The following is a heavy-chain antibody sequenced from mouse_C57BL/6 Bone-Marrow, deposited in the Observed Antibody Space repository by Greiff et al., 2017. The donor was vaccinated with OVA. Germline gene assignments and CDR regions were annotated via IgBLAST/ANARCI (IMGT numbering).Heavy chain of an antibody. Sequence: EVQVVESGGGLVQPGGSLKLSCAASGFTFSDYYMYWVRQTPEKRLEWVAYISNGGGSTYYPDTVKGRFTISRDNAKNTLYLQMSRLKSEDTAMYYCARLDGSSYFDYWGQGTTLTVSS. CDR1: GFTFSDYY. J-gene: IGHJ2*01. D-gene: IGHD1-1*01. V-gene: IGHV5-12*01. CDR3: ARLDGSSYFDY. CDR2: ISNGGGST.